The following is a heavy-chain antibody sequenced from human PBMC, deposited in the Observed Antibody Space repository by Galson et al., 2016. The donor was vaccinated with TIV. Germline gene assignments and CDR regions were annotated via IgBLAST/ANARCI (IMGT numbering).Heavy chain of an antibody. V-gene: IGHV5-51*01. J-gene: IGHJ2*01. D-gene: IGHD3-22*01. CDR1: GYPFSGYY. CDR2: IYPGNYHT. CDR3: ARHDSSAFSNWYFNL. Sequence: QSGAEVKKTGESLKISCRGSGYPFSGYYIGWVRQVPGKGLEWMGIIYPGNYHTVYSPSFAGQVPISADKSTTTAYLQWNSLKASDTAMYYCARHDSSAFSNWYFNLWGRGTLVTVSS.